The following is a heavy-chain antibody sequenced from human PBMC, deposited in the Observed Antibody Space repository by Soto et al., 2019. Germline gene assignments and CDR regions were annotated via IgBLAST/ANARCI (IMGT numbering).Heavy chain of an antibody. D-gene: IGHD5-12*01. V-gene: IGHV4-61*03. Sequence: QVQLQESGPGLVKSSETLSLTCTVSGGSVSSEHYYWNWIRQPPGKGLEWIGYFFYTGSTNYNPSLECRLTMSVDMSKNHFSLKLSSVTAADTAVYYCAGGTDGKKVAYWGQGTLVTVSS. J-gene: IGHJ4*02. CDR1: GGSVSSEHYY. CDR2: FFYTGST. CDR3: AGGTDGKKVAY.